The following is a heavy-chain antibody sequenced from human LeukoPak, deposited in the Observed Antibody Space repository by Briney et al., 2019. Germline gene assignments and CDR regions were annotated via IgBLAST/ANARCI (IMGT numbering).Heavy chain of an antibody. D-gene: IGHD1-26*01. Sequence: GGSLRLSCAASGFTFSSYGMPWVRQAPGKGLEWVAVISYDGSNKYYADSVKGRFTISRDNSKNTLYLQMNSLRAEDTAVYYCAKDGTGPRDYWGQGTLVTVSS. V-gene: IGHV3-30*18. CDR3: AKDGTGPRDY. CDR1: GFTFSSYG. J-gene: IGHJ4*02. CDR2: ISYDGSNK.